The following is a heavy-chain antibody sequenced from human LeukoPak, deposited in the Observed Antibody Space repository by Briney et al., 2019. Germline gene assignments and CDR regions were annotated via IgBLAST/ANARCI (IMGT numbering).Heavy chain of an antibody. V-gene: IGHV3-9*01. CDR3: AEDIRGYSYALLDY. D-gene: IGHD5-18*01. CDR1: GFTFDDYA. CDR2: ISWNSGSI. Sequence: GGSLRLSCAASGFTFDDYAMHWVRHAPGKGLEWVSSISWNSGSIGYADSVKGRFTISRDNAKNSLYLQMNSLRAEDTALYYCAEDIRGYSYALLDYWGQGTLVTVSS. J-gene: IGHJ4*02.